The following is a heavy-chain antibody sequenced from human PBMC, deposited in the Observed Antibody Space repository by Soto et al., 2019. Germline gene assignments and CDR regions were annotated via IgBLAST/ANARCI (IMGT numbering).Heavy chain of an antibody. CDR3: ENYAFWSGYGMDV. J-gene: IGHJ6*02. D-gene: IGHD3-3*01. CDR2: IWYDGSNK. Sequence: SLRLASAASGFTFSSYGVYWVRQAPGKGLEWVAVIWYDGSNKYYADSVKGRFTISRDNSKNTLYLQMNSLRAEDTAVYYCENYAFWSGYGMDVWGQGTAVTVSS. V-gene: IGHV3-33*06. CDR1: GFTFSSYG.